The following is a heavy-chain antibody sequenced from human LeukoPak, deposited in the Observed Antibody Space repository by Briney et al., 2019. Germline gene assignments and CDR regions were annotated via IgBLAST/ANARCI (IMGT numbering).Heavy chain of an antibody. V-gene: IGHV3-64*01. CDR2: ISRNGGST. J-gene: IGHJ4*02. Sequence: PGGSLRLSCAASGFTFSSYWMHWVRQAPGKGLEYVSAISRNGGSTYYANSVKGRFTISRDNSKNTLYLQMGSLRAEDMAVYYCARVGDVDTFDYWGQGTLVTVSS. CDR1: GFTFSSYW. D-gene: IGHD5-18*01. CDR3: ARVGDVDTFDY.